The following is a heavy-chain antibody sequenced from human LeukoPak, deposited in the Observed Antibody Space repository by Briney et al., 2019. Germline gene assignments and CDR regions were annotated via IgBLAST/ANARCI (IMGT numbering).Heavy chain of an antibody. CDR2: ISYDGSNK. CDR1: GFTFSSYA. D-gene: IGHD3-16*02. V-gene: IGHV3-30-3*01. J-gene: IGHJ4*02. CDR3: ARDRGGLGELSPFDY. Sequence: GGSLRLSCAASGFTFSSYAMHWVRQAPGKGLEWVAVISYDGSNKYYADSVKGRFTISRGNSKNTLYLQMNSLRAEDTAVYYCARDRGGLGELSPFDYWGQGTLVTVSS.